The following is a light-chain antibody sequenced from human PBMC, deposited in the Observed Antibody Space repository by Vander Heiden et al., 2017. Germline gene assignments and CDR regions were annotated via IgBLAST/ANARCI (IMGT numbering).Light chain of an antibody. CDR2: DES. J-gene: IGLJ2*01. Sequence: SYVLTQPPSVSVAPGKTARITCGGNNLGSKSVHWYQQKPGQAPVLVVYDESDRPSGIPERFSGSNSGNTATLTISRVEAGDEADYYCQVWDSSSDHVVFGGGTKLTVL. CDR1: NLGSKS. CDR3: QVWDSSSDHVV. V-gene: IGLV3-21*03.